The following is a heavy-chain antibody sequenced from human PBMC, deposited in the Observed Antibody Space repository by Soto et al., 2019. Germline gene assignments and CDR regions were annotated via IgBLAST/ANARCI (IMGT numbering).Heavy chain of an antibody. CDR2: ISAYNGNT. CDR3: ARDRSYDILTGYSPPEFDY. CDR1: GYTFTSYG. Sequence: ASVKVSCKASGYTFTSYGISWVRQAPGQGLEWMGWISAYNGNTNYAQKLQGRVTMTTDTSTSTAYMELRSLRSDDTAVYYCARDRSYDILTGYSPPEFDYWGQGTLVTVSS. J-gene: IGHJ4*02. D-gene: IGHD3-9*01. V-gene: IGHV1-18*01.